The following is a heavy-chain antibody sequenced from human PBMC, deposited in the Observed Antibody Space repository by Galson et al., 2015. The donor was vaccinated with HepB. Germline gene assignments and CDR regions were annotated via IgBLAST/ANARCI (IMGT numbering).Heavy chain of an antibody. J-gene: IGHJ6*02. V-gene: IGHV3-23*01. Sequence: SLRLSCAASGFTFSSYAMRWVRQAPGKGLEWVSTISGSGGSTHYADSVKGRFTISRDNSKNTVYLQMNSLRAEDTAVYYCAKDASYFYGLDVWGQGTTVTVSS. CDR2: ISGSGGST. CDR3: AKDASYFYGLDV. CDR1: GFTFSSYA.